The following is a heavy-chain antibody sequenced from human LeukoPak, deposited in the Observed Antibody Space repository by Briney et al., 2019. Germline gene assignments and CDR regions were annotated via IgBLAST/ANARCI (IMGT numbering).Heavy chain of an antibody. V-gene: IGHV3-33*08. D-gene: IGHD4-11*01. CDR2: IWYDGSNK. CDR3: ARPYYSNYYYYGMDV. CDR1: GFTFSSYG. Sequence: PGGSLRLSCAASGFTFSSYGMHWVRQAPGKGLEWVGIIWYDGSNKYYADSVKGRFTISRDNSKNTLYLQMNSLRVEDTAVYYCARPYYSNYYYYGMDVWGQGTTVTVSS. J-gene: IGHJ6*02.